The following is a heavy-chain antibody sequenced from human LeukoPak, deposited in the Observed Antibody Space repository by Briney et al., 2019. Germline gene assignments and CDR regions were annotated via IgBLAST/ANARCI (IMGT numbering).Heavy chain of an antibody. D-gene: IGHD2-2*01. J-gene: IGHJ3*01. CDR1: GGSISSSSFY. Sequence: PSETLSLTCTVSGGSISSSSFYWGWIRQSPGKGLEWIGSIYDSGSTYYNPSLKSRVTISVDTSKKQFSLKLSSVTAADTAVYYCARGRIVVVPAAANLHDAFDFWGQGTMVSVSS. CDR3: ARGRIVVVPAAANLHDAFDF. CDR2: IYDSGST. V-gene: IGHV4-39*07.